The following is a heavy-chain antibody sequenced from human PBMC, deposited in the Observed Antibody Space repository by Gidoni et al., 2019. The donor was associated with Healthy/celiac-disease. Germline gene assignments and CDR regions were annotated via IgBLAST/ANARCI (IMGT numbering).Heavy chain of an antibody. CDR1: GFTFSSYA. V-gene: IGHV3-23*01. CDR2: ISGSGGST. D-gene: IGHD2-15*01. J-gene: IGHJ4*02. Sequence: EVQLLESGGGLVQPGGSLRLSCAASGFTFSSYAMSWVRQAPGQGLEWVSAISGSGGSTYYADSVKGRFTISRDNSKNTLYLQMNSLRAEDTAVYYCAKDKGENCSGGSCYDFDYWGQGTLVTVSS. CDR3: AKDKGENCSGGSCYDFDY.